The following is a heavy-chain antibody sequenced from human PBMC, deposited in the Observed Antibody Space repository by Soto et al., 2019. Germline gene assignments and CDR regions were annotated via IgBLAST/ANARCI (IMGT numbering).Heavy chain of an antibody. D-gene: IGHD3-10*01. CDR1: GFTFSRYA. CDR3: ARSRSGAVADSFDF. CDR2: ISRDGTNK. Sequence: GGSLRLSCAASGFTFSRYAIHWVRQAPGKGLEWVAVISRDGTNKYYVDSVKGRFTISGDNSRNTLYLQMNSLRHEDAAVYYCARSRSGAVADSFDFWGQGTLVTVSS. V-gene: IGHV3-30*04. J-gene: IGHJ4*02.